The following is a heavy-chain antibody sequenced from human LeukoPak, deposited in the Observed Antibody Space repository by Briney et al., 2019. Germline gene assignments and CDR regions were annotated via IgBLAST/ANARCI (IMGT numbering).Heavy chain of an antibody. CDR1: GFTVSTYY. J-gene: IGHJ4*02. CDR2: IYSGGST. CDR3: ARGLGYCTSTTCLLPFDY. D-gene: IGHD2-2*01. V-gene: IGHV3-53*01. Sequence: GGSLRLSCAASGFTVSTYYMTWVRQAPGKGLECVSVIYSGGSTYHADSVKGRFTVSRDNSKNTLYLQMNSLRAEDTAMYYCARGLGYCTSTTCLLPFDYWGQGTLVTVSS.